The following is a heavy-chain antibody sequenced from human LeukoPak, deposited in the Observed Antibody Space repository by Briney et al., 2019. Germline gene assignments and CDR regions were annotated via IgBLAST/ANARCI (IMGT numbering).Heavy chain of an antibody. CDR3: ASGRIAARSPFGY. Sequence: GGSLGLSCAASGFTFSSYWMSWVRQAPGKGLEWVANIKQDGSEKYYVDSVKGRFTISRDNAKDSLYLQMNSLRAEDTAVYYCASGRIAARSPFGYWGQGTLVTVSS. V-gene: IGHV3-7*01. D-gene: IGHD6-6*01. J-gene: IGHJ4*02. CDR2: IKQDGSEK. CDR1: GFTFSSYW.